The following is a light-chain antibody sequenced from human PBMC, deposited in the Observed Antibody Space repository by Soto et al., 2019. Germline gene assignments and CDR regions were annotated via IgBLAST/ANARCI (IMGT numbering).Light chain of an antibody. CDR3: GTWDSSLSAYV. CDR1: SSNIGNNY. CDR2: DNN. V-gene: IGLV1-51*01. J-gene: IGLJ1*01. Sequence: QSALTQPPSVSAAPGQKVTISCSGSSSNIGNNYVSWYQQLPGTAPKLLIYDNNKRPSGIPDRFSGSKSGTSATLGITGLQTGDEADYYCGTWDSSLSAYVFGTGTKATV.